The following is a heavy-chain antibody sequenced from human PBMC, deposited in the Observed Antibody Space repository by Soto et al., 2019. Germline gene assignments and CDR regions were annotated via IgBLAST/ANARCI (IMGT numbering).Heavy chain of an antibody. CDR1: GCTFSSYS. D-gene: IGHD4-17*01. CDR2: IIPSCGTV. V-gene: IGHV1-69*06. CDR3: PRAGIYGNYAYCYGMDV. Sequence: SEKVSCXASGCTFSSYSISWVRQAPGHGLEWMGGIIPSCGTVNYAKKFQGRVTITADKSTSAAYMELSSLRSEDTDVYYCPRAGIYGNYAYCYGMDVWGQGTTVTVS. J-gene: IGHJ6*02.